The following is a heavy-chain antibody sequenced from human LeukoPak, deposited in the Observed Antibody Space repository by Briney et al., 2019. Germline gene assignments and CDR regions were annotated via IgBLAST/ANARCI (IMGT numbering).Heavy chain of an antibody. V-gene: IGHV4-59*01. Sequence: SETLSLTCTVSGGSISTYYWSWIRQPPGKGLEWIGFINYSRSTNYNPSLKSRVTISVDTTKNQFLLKLRSVTAADTAVFYCEGGFNYDYSCWGQGSLVTVSS. CDR2: INYSRST. CDR3: EGGFNYDYSC. CDR1: GGSISTYY. J-gene: IGHJ4*02. D-gene: IGHD5-18*01.